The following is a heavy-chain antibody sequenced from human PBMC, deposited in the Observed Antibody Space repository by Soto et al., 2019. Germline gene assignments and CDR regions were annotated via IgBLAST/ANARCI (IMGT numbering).Heavy chain of an antibody. V-gene: IGHV1-3*01. CDR3: ASGYSGYDPPDY. CDR2: INAGNGNT. D-gene: IGHD5-12*01. J-gene: IGHJ4*02. Sequence: VKVSCKASGYTFTSYAMHWVRQAPGQRLEWMGWINAGNGNTKYSQKFQGRVTITRDTSASTAYMELSSLRSEDTAVYYCASGYSGYDPPDYWGQGTLVTVSS. CDR1: GYTFTSYA.